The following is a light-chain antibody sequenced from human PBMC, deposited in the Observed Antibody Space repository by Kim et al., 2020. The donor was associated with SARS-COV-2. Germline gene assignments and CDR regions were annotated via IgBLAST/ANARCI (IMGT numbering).Light chain of an antibody. CDR1: QSVSSY. CDR2: DAS. J-gene: IGKJ4*01. CDR3: QQRSNCPLT. Sequence: EIVLTQSPATLSLSPGEGATLSCRASQSVSSYLAWYQQKPGQAPRLLIYDASNRATGIPARFSGSGSGTDFTLTISTLEPEDFAVYYCQQRSNCPLTFGAGTKVDIK. V-gene: IGKV3-11*01.